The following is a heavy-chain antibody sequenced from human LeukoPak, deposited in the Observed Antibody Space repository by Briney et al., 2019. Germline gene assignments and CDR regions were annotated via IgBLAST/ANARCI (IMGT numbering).Heavy chain of an antibody. Sequence: TSETLSLTCTVSGGSISSSSYYWGWIRQPPGKGLEWIGSIYYSGSTYYNPSLKSRVTISVDTSKNQFSLKLSSVTAADTAVYYCARDHEGKVDYWGQGTLVTVSS. CDR2: IYYSGST. CDR3: ARDHEGKVDY. V-gene: IGHV4-39*07. J-gene: IGHJ4*02. CDR1: GGSISSSSYY.